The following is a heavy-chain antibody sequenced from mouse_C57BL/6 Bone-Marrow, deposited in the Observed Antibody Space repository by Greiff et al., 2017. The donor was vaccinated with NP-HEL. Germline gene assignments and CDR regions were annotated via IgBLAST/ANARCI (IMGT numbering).Heavy chain of an antibody. V-gene: IGHV1-69*01. CDR1: GYTFTSYW. CDR3: ARETTVDYFDY. J-gene: IGHJ2*01. D-gene: IGHD1-1*01. Sequence: QVQLQQPGAELVMPGASVKLSCKASGYTFTSYWMHWVKQRPGQGLEWIGEIDPSDSYTNYNQQFKGKSTLTVDKSSSTAYMQLSSLTSEDSAVYYCARETTVDYFDYWGQGTTLTVSS. CDR2: IDPSDSYT.